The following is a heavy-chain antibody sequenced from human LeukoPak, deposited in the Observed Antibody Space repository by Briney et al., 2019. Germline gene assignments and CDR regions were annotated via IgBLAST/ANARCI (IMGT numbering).Heavy chain of an antibody. V-gene: IGHV4-59*08. J-gene: IGHJ4*02. CDR1: GGTISRYY. CDR3: ARHESAVGALFY. Sequence: SETLSLTCSVSGGTISRYYWSWLRQSPGRGLEWIGYIYSSGSTNSNPSLKSRVSISVDTSKNQFSLKLSSVTAADTAVYYCARHESAVGALFYWGQGTLVTVSS. D-gene: IGHD1-26*01. CDR2: IYSSGST.